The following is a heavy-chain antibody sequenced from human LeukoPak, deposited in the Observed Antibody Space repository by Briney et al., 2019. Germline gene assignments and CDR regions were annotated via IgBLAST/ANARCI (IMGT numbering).Heavy chain of an antibody. D-gene: IGHD1-26*01. CDR3: ARVWSSEWELLYYFDY. V-gene: IGHV4-31*03. J-gene: IGHJ4*02. Sequence: SETLSLTCTVSGGSISSGGYYWSWIRQHPGKGLECIGYIYYSGSTYYNPSLKSRVTISVDTSKNQFSLKLSSVTAADTAVYYCARVWSSEWELLYYFDYWGQGTLVTVSS. CDR1: GGSISSGGYY. CDR2: IYYSGST.